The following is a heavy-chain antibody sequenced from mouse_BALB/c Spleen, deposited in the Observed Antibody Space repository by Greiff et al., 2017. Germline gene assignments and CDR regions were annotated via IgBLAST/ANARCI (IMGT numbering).Heavy chain of an antibody. D-gene: IGHD2-3*01. CDR1: GFTFSSYA. V-gene: IGHV5-6*01. J-gene: IGHJ2*01. Sequence: EVHLVESGGGLVKPGGSLKLSCAASGFTFSSYAMSWVRQTPEKRLEWVASISDGGSYTYYPDSVKGRFTISRDNAKNNLYLQMSSLKSEDTAMYYCARGGDGYYFDYWGQGTTLTVSS. CDR3: ARGGDGYYFDY. CDR2: ISDGGSYT.